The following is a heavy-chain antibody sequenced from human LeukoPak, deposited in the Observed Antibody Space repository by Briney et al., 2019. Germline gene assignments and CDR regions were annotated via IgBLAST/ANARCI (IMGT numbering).Heavy chain of an antibody. V-gene: IGHV4-61*01. D-gene: IGHD1-26*01. CDR2: IYYSGIT. Sequence: SETLSLTCAVSGASISSSNYYWNCIRQPPGEGLEWIGYIYYSGITNYNPSLKSRVTISVDTSKNQFSLKLSSVTAADTAVYYCARAGRWEGRPHAFDIWGQGTMVAVSS. CDR1: GASISSSNYY. J-gene: IGHJ3*02. CDR3: ARAGRWEGRPHAFDI.